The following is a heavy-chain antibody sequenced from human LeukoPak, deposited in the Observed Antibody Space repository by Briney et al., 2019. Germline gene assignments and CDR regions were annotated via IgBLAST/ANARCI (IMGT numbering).Heavy chain of an antibody. Sequence: GGSLRLSCAGSGFTFSNYAMTWVRQAPGKGLEWVSAISGSGGSTYYADSVKGRFTISRDNSKNTLFLQMNSLRADDTAVYYCAKGGAAGDYFVYWRQGTLVTVSS. J-gene: IGHJ4*02. CDR1: GFTFSNYA. CDR3: AKGGAAGDYFVY. V-gene: IGHV3-23*01. D-gene: IGHD6-13*01. CDR2: ISGSGGST.